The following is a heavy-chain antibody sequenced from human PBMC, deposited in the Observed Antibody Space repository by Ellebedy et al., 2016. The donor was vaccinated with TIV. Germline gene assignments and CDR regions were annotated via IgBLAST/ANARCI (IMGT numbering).Heavy chain of an antibody. CDR2: IVAIFRTV. CDR3: ARARGHNGPYYFDF. V-gene: IGHV1-69*13. D-gene: IGHD5-12*01. CDR1: GGPFSSNA. J-gene: IGHJ4*02. Sequence: SVKVSCKASGGPFSSNAISWVRQAPGQGLEWMGGIVAIFRTVNYAQKFQGRITITADEFGSTVYMELSSLRSEDTAVYYCARARGHNGPYYFDFWGQGTLVTVSS.